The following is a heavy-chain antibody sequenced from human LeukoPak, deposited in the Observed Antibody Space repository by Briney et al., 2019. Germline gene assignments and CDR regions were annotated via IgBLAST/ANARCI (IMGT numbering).Heavy chain of an antibody. Sequence: GGSLRLSCAASGFTFSSYWMSWVRQAPGKGLEWVANIKGDGSEEYYVDSVRGRFTISRDNAKNSLYLQMNSLRAEDTAVYYCARDEAAVSGPGGYWGQGTLVTVSS. D-gene: IGHD6-19*01. CDR3: ARDEAAVSGPGGY. V-gene: IGHV3-7*01. CDR2: IKGDGSEE. CDR1: GFTFSSYW. J-gene: IGHJ4*02.